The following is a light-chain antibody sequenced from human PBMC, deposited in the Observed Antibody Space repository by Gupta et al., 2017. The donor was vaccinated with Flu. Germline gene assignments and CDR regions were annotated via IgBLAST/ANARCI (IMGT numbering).Light chain of an antibody. Sequence: EIVLTQSPATLSLSPGERATLSGRASQSVSSYLDWYQQKPGQAPRILIYDAYNRATGIRVRFSGSGPGSDFTLTSRRRENEDFEGYDGQQRSTFTFGHGTKVDIK. CDR3: QQRSTFT. J-gene: IGKJ3*01. V-gene: IGKV3-11*01. CDR2: DAY. CDR1: QSVSSY.